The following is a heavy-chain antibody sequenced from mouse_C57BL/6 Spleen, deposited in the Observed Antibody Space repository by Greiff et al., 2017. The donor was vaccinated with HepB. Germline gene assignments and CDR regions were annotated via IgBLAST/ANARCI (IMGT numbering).Heavy chain of an antibody. D-gene: IGHD2-1*01. Sequence: LVESGAELVRPGASVKLSCTASGFNIKDDYMHWVKQRPEQGLEWIGWIDPENGDTEYASKFQGKATITADTSSNTAYLQLSSLTSEDTAVYYCTTFHYGNFYYFDYWGQGTTLTVSS. CDR3: TTFHYGNFYYFDY. CDR2: IDPENGDT. J-gene: IGHJ2*01. V-gene: IGHV14-4*01. CDR1: GFNIKDDY.